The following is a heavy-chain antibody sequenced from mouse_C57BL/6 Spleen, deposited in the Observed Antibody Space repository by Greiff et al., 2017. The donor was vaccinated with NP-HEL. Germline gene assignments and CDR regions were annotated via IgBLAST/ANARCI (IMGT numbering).Heavy chain of an antibody. CDR1: GFTFSDYG. Sequence: EVMLVESGGGLVKPGGSLKLSCAASGFTFSDYGMHWVRQAPEKGLEWVAYISSGSSTIYYADTVKGRFTISRDNAKNTLFLQMTRLRSEDTAMYYCARAGSGPYWDFDVWGTGTTVTVSS. CDR3: ARAGSGPYWDFDV. V-gene: IGHV5-17*01. D-gene: IGHD1-1*01. CDR2: ISSGSSTI. J-gene: IGHJ1*03.